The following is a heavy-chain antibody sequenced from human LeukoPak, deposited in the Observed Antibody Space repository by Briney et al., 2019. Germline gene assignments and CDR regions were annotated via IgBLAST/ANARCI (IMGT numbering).Heavy chain of an antibody. J-gene: IGHJ4*02. V-gene: IGHV3-23*01. CDR3: AKLTGLIGDY. CDR2: ISGSGGST. D-gene: IGHD1-14*01. Sequence: XAPXXXLEWVSAISGSGGSTYYADSVKGRFTISRDNPKNTLYLQMNSLRAEDTAVYYCAKLTGLIGDYWGQGTLVTVSS.